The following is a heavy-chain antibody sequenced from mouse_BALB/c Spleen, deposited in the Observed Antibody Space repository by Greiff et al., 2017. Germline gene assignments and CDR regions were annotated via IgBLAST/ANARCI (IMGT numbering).Heavy chain of an antibody. J-gene: IGHJ3*01. CDR1: GYAFSSSW. Sequence: QVHVKQSGPELVKPGASVKISCKASGYAFSSSWMNWVKQRPGQGLEWIGRIYPGDGDTNYNGKFKGKATLTADKSSSTAYMQLSSLTSVDSAVYFCARGDYRYDGTWFAYWGQGTLVTVSA. CDR2: IYPGDGDT. V-gene: IGHV1-82*01. CDR3: ARGDYRYDGTWFAY. D-gene: IGHD2-14*01.